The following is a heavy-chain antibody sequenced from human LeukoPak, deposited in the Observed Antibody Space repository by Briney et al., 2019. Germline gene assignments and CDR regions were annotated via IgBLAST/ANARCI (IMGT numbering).Heavy chain of an antibody. D-gene: IGHD6-13*01. J-gene: IGHJ3*02. Sequence: ASVKVSCKASGYTFTGYYMHWVRQAPGQGLEWMGWINPNSGGTNYAQKFQGRVTMTRDTSISTAYMELSRLRSDGTAVYYCARDALLAAAAPDAFDIWGQGTMVTVSS. V-gene: IGHV1-2*02. CDR1: GYTFTGYY. CDR3: ARDALLAAAAPDAFDI. CDR2: INPNSGGT.